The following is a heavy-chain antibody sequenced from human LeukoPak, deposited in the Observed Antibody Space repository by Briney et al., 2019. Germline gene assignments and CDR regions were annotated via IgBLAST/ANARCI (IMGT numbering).Heavy chain of an antibody. Sequence: PSETLSLTCAVCGGSFSGYYWSWIRQPPGKGLEWIGEINHSGSTNYNPSLKSRVTISVDTSKNQFSLKLSSVTAADTAVYYCARSNGDYTDWGQGTLVTVSS. CDR1: GGSFSGYY. D-gene: IGHD4-17*01. V-gene: IGHV4-34*01. J-gene: IGHJ4*02. CDR2: INHSGST. CDR3: ARSNGDYTD.